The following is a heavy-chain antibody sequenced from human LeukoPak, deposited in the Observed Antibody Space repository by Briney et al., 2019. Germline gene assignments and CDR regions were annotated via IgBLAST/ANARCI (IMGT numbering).Heavy chain of an antibody. CDR3: ARDRVTRGFDY. CDR2: INPNSGGT. V-gene: IGHV1-2*02. J-gene: IGHJ4*02. Sequence: GASVNVSCKASGYTFNGYYMHWVRQAPGHGLEGMGWINPNSGGTNYAQKFQGRVTMTRDTSISTAYMELSRLRSDDTAVYYCARDRVTRGFDYWGQGTLVTVSS. D-gene: IGHD4-11*01. CDR1: GYTFNGYY.